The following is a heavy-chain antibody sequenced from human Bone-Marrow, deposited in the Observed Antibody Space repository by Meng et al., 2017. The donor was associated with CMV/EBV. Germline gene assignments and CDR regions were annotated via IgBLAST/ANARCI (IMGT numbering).Heavy chain of an antibody. CDR3: ARVVLSITGTIFDY. D-gene: IGHD1-20*01. CDR2: IYYSGST. Sequence: SETLSLTCTVSGVSISSYYWSWIRQPPGKGLECIGYIYYSGSTNYNPSLKSRVTISVDTSKNQFSLKLSSVTAADTAVYYCARVVLSITGTIFDYWGQGTLVTFYS. CDR1: GVSISSYY. V-gene: IGHV4-59*01. J-gene: IGHJ4*02.